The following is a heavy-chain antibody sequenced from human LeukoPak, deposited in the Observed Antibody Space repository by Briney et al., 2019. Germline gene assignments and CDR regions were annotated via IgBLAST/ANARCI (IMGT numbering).Heavy chain of an antibody. D-gene: IGHD5-24*01. CDR3: AKSYINYCGNSADAFDI. CDR2: ISRNSDTI. V-gene: IGHV3-9*02. Sequence: PGRSLRLSCAASGFTSDDYAMHWVRQAPGKGLEWVSGISRNSDTIEYADSVKGRFTISRDNAKNSLYLQINSLRIEDMALYYCAKSYINYCGNSADAFDIWGQGTMVTVSS. CDR1: GFTSDDYA. J-gene: IGHJ3*02.